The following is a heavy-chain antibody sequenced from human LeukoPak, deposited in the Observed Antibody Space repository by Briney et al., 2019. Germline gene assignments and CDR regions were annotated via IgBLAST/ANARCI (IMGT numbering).Heavy chain of an antibody. D-gene: IGHD3-22*01. CDR3: ARSPAGDSSGYYYYYFDY. J-gene: IGHJ4*02. CDR1: GYTFTGYY. Sequence: GASVKVSCKASGYTFTGYYMHWVRQAPGQGLEWMGWINPNSGGTNYAQKFQGRVTMTRDTSISTAYMELSRLRSDDTAVYYCARSPAGDSSGYYYYYFDYWGQGTLVTVSS. CDR2: INPNSGGT. V-gene: IGHV1-2*02.